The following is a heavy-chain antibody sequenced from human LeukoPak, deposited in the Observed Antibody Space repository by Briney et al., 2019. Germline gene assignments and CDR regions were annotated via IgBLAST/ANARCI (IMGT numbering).Heavy chain of an antibody. Sequence: GGSLRLSCAASGFPFSSYWMSWVRQAPGKGLEWVANIKQDGGEKYHVDSVKGRFTISRDNAKNSLYLEMSSLRAEDTAVYYCAREDHSKYEHWGQGTLVTVSS. CDR1: GFPFSSYW. J-gene: IGHJ1*01. D-gene: IGHD4-11*01. CDR3: AREDHSKYEH. CDR2: IKQDGGEK. V-gene: IGHV3-7*01.